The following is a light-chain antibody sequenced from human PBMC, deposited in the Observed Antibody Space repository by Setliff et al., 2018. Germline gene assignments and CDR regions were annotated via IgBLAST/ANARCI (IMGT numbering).Light chain of an antibody. CDR3: SSYAGSNIFDV. J-gene: IGLJ1*01. CDR2: EVN. V-gene: IGLV2-8*01. CDR1: SSDVGEYDY. Sequence: QSALTQPPSASGSPGQSVTISCTGTSSDVGEYDYVSWYQHHPGEAPKLIIYEVNKRPSGVPDRFSGSKSGNTASLTVSGLQSDDEADYYCSSYAGSNIFDVLGTGTKVTVL.